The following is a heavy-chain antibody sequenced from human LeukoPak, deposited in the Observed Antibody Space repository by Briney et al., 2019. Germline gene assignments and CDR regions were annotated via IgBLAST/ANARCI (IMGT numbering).Heavy chain of an antibody. CDR1: GLTFSSYA. CDR2: ITGSGGAT. Sequence: GGSLRLSCVASGLTFSSYAITWVRRTPGKGLEWVSSITGSGGATFYADSVKGRFTISRDNFKDTVYLQMNSLRAEDTAVYYCARDKWGSWYWGQGTLVTVSS. J-gene: IGHJ4*02. CDR3: ARDKWGSWY. V-gene: IGHV3-23*01. D-gene: IGHD7-27*01.